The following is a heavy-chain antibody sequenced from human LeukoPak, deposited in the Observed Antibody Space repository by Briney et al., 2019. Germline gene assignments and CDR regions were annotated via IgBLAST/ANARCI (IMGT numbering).Heavy chain of an antibody. J-gene: IGHJ4*02. CDR3: ARGERKNLMVRGVMAFDY. Sequence: GGSLRLSCAASGFTFSHYGMHWVRQAPGKGLEWLAFTPYDGSYEYYADSVKGRFTISRDNSKNTLYLQMNSLRAEDTAVYYCARGERKNLMVRGVMAFDYWGQGTLVTVSS. V-gene: IGHV3-33*05. CDR2: TPYDGSYE. D-gene: IGHD3-10*01. CDR1: GFTFSHYG.